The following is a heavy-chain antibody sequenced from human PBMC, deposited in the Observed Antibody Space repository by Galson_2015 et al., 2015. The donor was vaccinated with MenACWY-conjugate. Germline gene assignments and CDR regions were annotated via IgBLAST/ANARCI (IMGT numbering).Heavy chain of an antibody. CDR3: ARAGPTIFGVVIIGEIDY. CDR2: ISAYNGNT. Sequence: QSGAEVKKPGTSVKVSCKASGYTLTSYGISWVRQAPGQGLEWMGWISAYNGNTNYAQKLQGRVTMTTDTSTSTAYMELRSLRSDDTAVYYCARAGPTIFGVVIIGEIDYWGQGTLVTVSS. V-gene: IGHV1-18*01. CDR1: GYTLTSYG. D-gene: IGHD3-3*01. J-gene: IGHJ4*02.